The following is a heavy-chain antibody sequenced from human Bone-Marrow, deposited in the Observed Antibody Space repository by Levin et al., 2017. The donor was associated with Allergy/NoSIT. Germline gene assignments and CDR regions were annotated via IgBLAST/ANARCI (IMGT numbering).Heavy chain of an antibody. CDR1: GFTFSSYA. Sequence: ETLSLTCAASGFTFSSYAMSWVRQAPGKGLEWVSAISGSGGSTYYADSVKGRFTISRDNSKNTLYLQMNSLRAEDTAVYYCAKGRYNWNDDAQADFDYWGQGTLVTVSS. CDR3: AKGRYNWNDDAQADFDY. J-gene: IGHJ4*02. D-gene: IGHD1-1*01. V-gene: IGHV3-23*01. CDR2: ISGSGGST.